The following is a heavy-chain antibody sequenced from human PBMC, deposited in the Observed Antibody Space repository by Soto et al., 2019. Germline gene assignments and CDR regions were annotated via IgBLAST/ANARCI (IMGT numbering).Heavy chain of an antibody. Sequence: QVQLQESGPGLVKPSETLTLTCTVSGGSVNNGNYYWSWIRQPPGKGLEWIGHIYYSGSTNYNPSLKSRVIISIDTSKKQFSLKLSSGTAADTAVYFCARDPGVGLSARWFDPWGQGALVTVSS. J-gene: IGHJ5*02. D-gene: IGHD2-8*01. CDR2: IYYSGST. V-gene: IGHV4-61*01. CDR3: ARDPGVGLSARWFDP. CDR1: GGSVNNGNYY.